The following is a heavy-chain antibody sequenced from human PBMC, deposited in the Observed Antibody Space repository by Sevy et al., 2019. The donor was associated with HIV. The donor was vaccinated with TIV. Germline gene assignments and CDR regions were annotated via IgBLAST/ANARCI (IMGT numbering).Heavy chain of an antibody. J-gene: IGHJ4*02. Sequence: GGSLRLSCAASGFTFSRYWMSWVRQAPGKGLEWMANIKQDGSEKSYVDSVKSRFTVSCNNAKNLLILQMNGLRADDTAVYYCARVKNDSSGYRFDYWGQGTLVTVSS. CDR1: GFTFSRYW. CDR2: IKQDGSEK. V-gene: IGHV3-7*01. D-gene: IGHD3-22*01. CDR3: ARVKNDSSGYRFDY.